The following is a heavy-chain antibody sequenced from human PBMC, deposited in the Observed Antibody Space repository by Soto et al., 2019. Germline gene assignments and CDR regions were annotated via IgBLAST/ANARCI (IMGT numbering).Heavy chain of an antibody. CDR2: INPSGSST. CDR3: ARDVGDSGSHWFDP. J-gene: IGHJ5*02. D-gene: IGHD1-26*01. Sequence: ASVKVSCKASGYIFSNYYIHWVRQAPGQGLEWMGIINPSGSSTRYAQKFQGRVTMTRDTSSSTVYMELSSLRFEDTAVYYCARDVGDSGSHWFDPWGQGSLVTVSS. CDR1: GYIFSNYY. V-gene: IGHV1-46*01.